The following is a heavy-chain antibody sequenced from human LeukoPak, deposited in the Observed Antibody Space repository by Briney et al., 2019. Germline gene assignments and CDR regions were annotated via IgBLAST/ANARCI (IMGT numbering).Heavy chain of an antibody. D-gene: IGHD4-23*01. CDR2: IYYSGST. V-gene: IGHV4-39*01. Sequence: SETLSLTCTVSGGSISSYYWGWIRQPPGKGLEWIGSIYYSGSTYYNPSLKSRVTISVDTSKNQFSLKLSSVTAADTAVYYCARLHYGGNPFWYFDYWGQGTLVTVSS. CDR3: ARLHYGGNPFWYFDY. J-gene: IGHJ4*02. CDR1: GGSISSYY.